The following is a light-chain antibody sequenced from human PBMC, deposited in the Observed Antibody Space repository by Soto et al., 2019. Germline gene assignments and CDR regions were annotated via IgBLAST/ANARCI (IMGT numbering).Light chain of an antibody. Sequence: QSVLTQPASVSGSPGQSITISCTGTSSDIGGYNYVSWYQQHPVKAPKLMIYDVTNRPSGVSDRFSGSKSGNTASLTISGLQAEDEADYYCRSYASSSTPYVFGPGTKLTVL. CDR3: RSYASSSTPYV. V-gene: IGLV2-14*01. CDR2: DVT. J-gene: IGLJ1*01. CDR1: SSDIGGYNY.